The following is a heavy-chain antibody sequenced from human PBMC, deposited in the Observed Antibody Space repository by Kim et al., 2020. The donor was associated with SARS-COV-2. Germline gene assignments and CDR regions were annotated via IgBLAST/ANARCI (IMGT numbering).Heavy chain of an antibody. V-gene: IGHV3-23*01. D-gene: IGHD6-13*01. CDR2: ISGSGSNT. Sequence: GSLRLSCAASGFTFTNYAMIWVRQAPGKGLEWVSTISGSGSNTYYTDSVKGRFTISRDNSKDTLYLQMNSLRAEDTAVYYCSSHKSRGYYFDYWGQGTL. CDR3: SSHKSRGYYFDY. CDR1: GFTFTNYA. J-gene: IGHJ4*02.